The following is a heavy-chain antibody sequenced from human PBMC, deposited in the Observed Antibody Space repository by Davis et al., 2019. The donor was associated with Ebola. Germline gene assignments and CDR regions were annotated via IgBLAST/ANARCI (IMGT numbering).Heavy chain of an antibody. Sequence: GGSLRLSCAASGFSFSYFYMSGVRQPPRKGLEWVGFIRNKAYGGTTEYAASVKGRFTISRDDSGNIAYLQMNSLKIEDTAVYYCARESGGGIDYWGQGTLVTVSS. CDR2: IRNKAYGGTT. D-gene: IGHD1-26*01. J-gene: IGHJ4*02. V-gene: IGHV3-22*01. CDR1: GFSFSYFY. CDR3: ARESGGGIDY.